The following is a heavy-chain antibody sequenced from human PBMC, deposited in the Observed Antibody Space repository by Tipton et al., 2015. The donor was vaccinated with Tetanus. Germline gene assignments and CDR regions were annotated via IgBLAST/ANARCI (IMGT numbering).Heavy chain of an antibody. CDR3: ARWLEGSIAELDY. CDR2: ISYDGDKK. D-gene: IGHD1-26*01. J-gene: IGHJ4*02. CDR1: GFTFSNFG. Sequence: SLRLSCAASGFTFSNFGMHWVRQAPGKGLEWVASISYDGDKKYYTDSVKGRFTISRDNSKNTLYLQMNSLTTEDMAVYYCARWLEGSIAELDYWGQGTLVAVSS. V-gene: IGHV3-30*03.